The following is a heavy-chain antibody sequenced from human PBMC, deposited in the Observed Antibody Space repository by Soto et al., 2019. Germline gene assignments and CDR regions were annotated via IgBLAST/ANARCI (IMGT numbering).Heavy chain of an antibody. J-gene: IGHJ6*02. CDR2: ISYDGSNK. Sequence: PGGSLRLSCAASGFTFSSYGMHWVRQAPGKGLEWVAVISYDGSNKYYADSVKGRFTISRDNSKNTLYLQMNSLRAEDTAVYYCARGSSIAGLYYGMDVWGQGTTVTVSS. V-gene: IGHV3-30*03. CDR3: ARGSSIAGLYYGMDV. CDR1: GFTFSSYG. D-gene: IGHD6-6*01.